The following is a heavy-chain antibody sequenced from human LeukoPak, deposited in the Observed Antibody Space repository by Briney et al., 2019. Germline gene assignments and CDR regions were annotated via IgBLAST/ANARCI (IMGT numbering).Heavy chain of an antibody. D-gene: IGHD4-17*01. CDR1: GYTFTSFD. CDR2: MNPNSGNT. V-gene: IGHV1-8*01. Sequence: ASVKVSCKASGYTFTSFDINWVRQATGQGLEWMGWMNPNSGNTGYAQKFQGRVTMTRSTSISTAYMELSSLRSEDTAVYYCARGEAVTTFDYWGQGTLVTVSS. CDR3: ARGEAVTTFDY. J-gene: IGHJ4*02.